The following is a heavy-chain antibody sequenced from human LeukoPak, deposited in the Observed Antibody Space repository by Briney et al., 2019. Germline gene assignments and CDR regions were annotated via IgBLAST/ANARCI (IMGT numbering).Heavy chain of an antibody. Sequence: PGASLRLSCVASGFTFSGYAMSWVRQAPGKGLKWVSAIWGNGDTTYHADSVKGRFTISRDNSKNTLHLQMNGLRAEDTAIYYCATSRHCTNGVCYCWYYFDYWGQGTLVTVSS. CDR1: GFTFSGYA. J-gene: IGHJ4*02. CDR2: IWGNGDTT. V-gene: IGHV3-23*01. D-gene: IGHD2-8*01. CDR3: ATSRHCTNGVCYCWYYFDY.